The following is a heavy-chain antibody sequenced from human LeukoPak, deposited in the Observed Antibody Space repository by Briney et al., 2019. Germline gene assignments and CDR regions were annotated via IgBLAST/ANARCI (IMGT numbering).Heavy chain of an antibody. V-gene: IGHV4-34*01. D-gene: IGHD3-3*01. CDR2: INHSGST. CDR3: ARVLSSRSPDY. J-gene: IGHJ4*02. CDR1: GGSFSGYY. Sequence: SETLSLTCAVYGGSFSGYYWSWIRQPPGKGLEWIGEINHSGSTNYNPSLKSRVTISVDTSKNQFSLKLSSVTAADTAVYDCARVLSSRSPDYWGQGTLVTVSS.